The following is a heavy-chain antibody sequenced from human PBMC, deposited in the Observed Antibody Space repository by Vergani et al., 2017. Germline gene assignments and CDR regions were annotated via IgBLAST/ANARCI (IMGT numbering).Heavy chain of an antibody. CDR3: AKDWTYYGSGSFGXFDL. V-gene: IGHV3-23*01. CDR1: GFTFSSYA. CDR2: ISGSGGST. J-gene: IGHJ2*01. Sequence: EVQLLESGGGLVQPGGSLRLSCAASGFTFSSYAMSWVRQAPGKGLEWVSAISGSGGSTYYADSVKGRFTISRDNSKNTLYLQMNSLRAEDTAVYYCAKDWTYYGSGSFGXFDLWGRGTLVTVSS. D-gene: IGHD3-10*01.